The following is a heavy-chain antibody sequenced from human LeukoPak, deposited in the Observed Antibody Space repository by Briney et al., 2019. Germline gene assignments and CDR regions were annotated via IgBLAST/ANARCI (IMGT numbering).Heavy chain of an antibody. CDR3: ARVLRGVAAAGTRWFDP. Sequence: ASVKVSCKASGYTFTGYYMHWVRQAPGQGLEWMGWINPNSGGTNYAQKFQGRVTMTRDTSISTAYMELSRLRSDDTAVYYYARVLRGVAAAGTRWFDPWGQGTLVTVSS. CDR2: INPNSGGT. D-gene: IGHD6-13*01. J-gene: IGHJ5*02. V-gene: IGHV1-2*02. CDR1: GYTFTGYY.